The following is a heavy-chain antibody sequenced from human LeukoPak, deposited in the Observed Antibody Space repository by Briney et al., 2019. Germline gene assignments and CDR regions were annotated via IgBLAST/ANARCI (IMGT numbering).Heavy chain of an antibody. D-gene: IGHD3-10*01. CDR2: INAGNGNT. CDR3: ARAVVRGVPPEY. J-gene: IGHJ4*02. V-gene: IGHV1-3*01. CDR1: GYTFTSYA. Sequence: ASVKVSCKASGYTFTSYAMHWVRQAPGQRLEWMGWINAGNGNTKYSQKFQGRVTITRDTSASTTYMELSSLRSEDTAVYYCARAVVRGVPPEYWGQGTLVTVSS.